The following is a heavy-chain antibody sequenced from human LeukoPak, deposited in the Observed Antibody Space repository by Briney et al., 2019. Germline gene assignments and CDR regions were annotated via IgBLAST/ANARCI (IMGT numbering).Heavy chain of an antibody. D-gene: IGHD1-26*01. CDR3: ARVASVGATRALDY. J-gene: IGHJ4*02. CDR1: GGSITSDY. Sequence: SETLSLTCTVSGGSITSDYWSWIRQPPGKGLESIGYIYYSGSTNYNPSLKSRVTISVDTSKNQFSLKLSSVTAADMAVYYCARVASVGATRALDYWGQGTLVTVSS. V-gene: IGHV4-59*01. CDR2: IYYSGST.